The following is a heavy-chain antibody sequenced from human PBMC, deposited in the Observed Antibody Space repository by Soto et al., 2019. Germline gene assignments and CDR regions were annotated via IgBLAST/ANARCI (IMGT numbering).Heavy chain of an antibody. V-gene: IGHV3-30-3*01. D-gene: IGHD2-15*01. Sequence: QVQLVESGGDVVQPGRSLRLSCAASGFTFSDNAMHWVRQAPGKGLEWVAVISYDGSNKYYGDSVKGRFTISRDNSNNTLYLQMNSLRAEDTAVYYCARGVVVVVAATPLDYWGQGTLVTVSS. CDR3: ARGVVVVVAATPLDY. CDR2: ISYDGSNK. CDR1: GFTFSDNA. J-gene: IGHJ4*02.